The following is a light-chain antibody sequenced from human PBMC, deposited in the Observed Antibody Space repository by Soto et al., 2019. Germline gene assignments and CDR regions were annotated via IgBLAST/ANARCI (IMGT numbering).Light chain of an antibody. CDR1: QSIGSNY. CDR3: QHYDSSPLCT. J-gene: IGKJ3*01. Sequence: EIVLTQSPGTLSLSPGERATLSCRASQSIGSNYLVWYQQKPGQAPRLLIYGASSRATGIPDRFSGSGSGTDFTLTISRLEPEDFAVYYCQHYDSSPLCTFGPGTKVDIK. CDR2: GAS. V-gene: IGKV3-20*01.